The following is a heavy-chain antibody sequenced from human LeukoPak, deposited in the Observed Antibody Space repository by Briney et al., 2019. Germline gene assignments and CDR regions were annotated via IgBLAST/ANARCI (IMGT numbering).Heavy chain of an antibody. Sequence: GGSLRLSCAASGFTFGSYGMHWVRQAPGKGLEWVAVISYDGSNKYYADSVKGRFTISRDNSKNTLYLQMNSLRAEDTAVYYCAKDRIAAAGTYYDYWGQGTLVTVSS. J-gene: IGHJ4*02. CDR2: ISYDGSNK. CDR3: AKDRIAAAGTYYDY. CDR1: GFTFGSYG. D-gene: IGHD6-13*01. V-gene: IGHV3-30*18.